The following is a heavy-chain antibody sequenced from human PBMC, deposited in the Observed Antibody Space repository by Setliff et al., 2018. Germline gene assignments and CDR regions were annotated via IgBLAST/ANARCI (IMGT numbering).Heavy chain of an antibody. Sequence: ASVKVSCKASGYSLSNYVMYWVRQAPGQGLEWMGWINTKTGDPTYAQGYTGRFAFSLDTSDSATYLDISNLKAEDTATYYCARADHLVTTTFDYWGQGTLVTVS. CDR3: ARADHLVTTTFDY. CDR1: GYSLSNYV. D-gene: IGHD4-17*01. J-gene: IGHJ4*01. CDR2: INTKTGDP. V-gene: IGHV7-4-1*02.